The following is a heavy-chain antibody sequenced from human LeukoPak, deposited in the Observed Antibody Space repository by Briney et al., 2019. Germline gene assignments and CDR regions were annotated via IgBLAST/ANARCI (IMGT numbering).Heavy chain of an antibody. Sequence: GGSLRLSCTFSTYAMMWVRQTPGKGLEWVSAITAGSDTAQYADSVKGRFTISRDDSQHTLFLQMNSLRAEDTAAYYCARDPNGNYIGAFDMWGPGTMVTVSS. D-gene: IGHD4-17*01. CDR2: ITAGSDTA. CDR3: ARDPNGNYIGAFDM. V-gene: IGHV3-23*01. CDR1: TFSTYA. J-gene: IGHJ3*02.